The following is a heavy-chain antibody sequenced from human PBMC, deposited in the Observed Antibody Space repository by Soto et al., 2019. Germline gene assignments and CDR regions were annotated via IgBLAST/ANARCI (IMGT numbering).Heavy chain of an antibody. Sequence: EVQLVQSGGGLVQPGGSLRLSCAASRFTFSNYALTWVRQAPGKGLEWVSTISGSGGNTYYADSVRGRFIISRDNPKNTLFLQMNSLRADDTALYYCVKDGSSGWPYFDDMDVWGQGTTVTVSS. D-gene: IGHD6-19*01. CDR3: VKDGSSGWPYFDDMDV. CDR2: ISGSGGNT. J-gene: IGHJ6*02. V-gene: IGHV3-23*04. CDR1: RFTFSNYA.